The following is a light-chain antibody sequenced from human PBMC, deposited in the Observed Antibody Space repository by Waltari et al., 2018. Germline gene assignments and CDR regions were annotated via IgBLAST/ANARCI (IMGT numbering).Light chain of an antibody. V-gene: IGKV3-20*01. CDR1: QSVSRT. CDR3: QHYGSLPAT. Sequence: VVRQSPSTPSLSPGDGATLSCRASQSVSRTLAWYQQKAGKAPRLLIYSASTRASGIPARFSGGGSGTDFCLTISRLEPEDFAVYYCQHYGSLPATFGQGTKLEIK. J-gene: IGKJ1*01. CDR2: SAS.